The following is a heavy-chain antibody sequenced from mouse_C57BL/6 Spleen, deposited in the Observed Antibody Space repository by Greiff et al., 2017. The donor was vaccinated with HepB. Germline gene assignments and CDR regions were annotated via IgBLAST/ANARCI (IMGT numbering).Heavy chain of an antibody. CDR1: GYTFTDYY. CDR3: ARRSGDYDPYFDY. J-gene: IGHJ2*01. D-gene: IGHD2-4*01. Sequence: EVQLQQSGPELVKPGASVKISCKASGYTFTDYYMNWVKQSHGKSLEWIGDINPNNGGTSYNQKFKGKATLTVDKSSSTAYMELRSLTSEDSAVYYCARRSGDYDPYFDYWGQGTTLTVSS. CDR2: INPNNGGT. V-gene: IGHV1-26*01.